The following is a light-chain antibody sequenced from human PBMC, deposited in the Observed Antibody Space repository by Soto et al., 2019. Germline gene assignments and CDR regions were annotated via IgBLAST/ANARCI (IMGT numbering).Light chain of an antibody. Sequence: QAVVTQEPSFSVSPGGTVTLTCGLSSGSVSTSSYPSWYQQTPGQSPRTLIYSTNTRSSGVPDRFSGSILGNKAALTITGAQAEDESDYYCVLYLRSGGVLFGGGTQLTVL. CDR2: STN. J-gene: IGLJ2*01. V-gene: IGLV8-61*01. CDR1: SGSVSTSSY. CDR3: VLYLRSGGVL.